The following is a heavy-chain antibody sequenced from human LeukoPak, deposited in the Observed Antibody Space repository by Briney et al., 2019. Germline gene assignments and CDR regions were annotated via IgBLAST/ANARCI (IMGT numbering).Heavy chain of an antibody. D-gene: IGHD3-10*01. CDR2: INSDGSST. J-gene: IGHJ4*02. CDR3: ARDSDAYYGSGSYHVLFDY. CDR1: GFTFSSYW. V-gene: IGHV3-74*01. Sequence: GGSLRLSCAASGFTFSSYWIHWVRQAPGKGLVWVSRINSDGSSTIYADSVKGRFTISRDNAKNSLYLQMNSLRAEDTAVYYCARDSDAYYGSGSYHVLFDYWGQGTLVTVSS.